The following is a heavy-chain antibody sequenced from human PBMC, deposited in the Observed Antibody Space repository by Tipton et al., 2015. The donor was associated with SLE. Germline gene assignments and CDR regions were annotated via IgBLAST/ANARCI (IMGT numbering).Heavy chain of an antibody. V-gene: IGHV4-38-2*02. CDR1: GYSISSGYY. J-gene: IGHJ4*02. CDR3: ARGYGGGGVCYGRGFFVH. D-gene: IGHD2-8*02. Sequence: TLSLTCTVSGYSISSGYYWGWLRQPPGKGPEWIGSIYHSGSTYYNPSLKSPVSISAGTSKNQFSLKLNSVTAADTAVYYCARGYGGGGVCYGRGFFVHWGQGNLVTVSS. CDR2: IYHSGST.